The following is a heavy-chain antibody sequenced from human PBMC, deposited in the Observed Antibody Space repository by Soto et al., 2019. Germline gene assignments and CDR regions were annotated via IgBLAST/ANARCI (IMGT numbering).Heavy chain of an antibody. D-gene: IGHD3-10*01. CDR2: IYYSGST. V-gene: IGHV4-39*07. CDR3: ASSRETGVIRSYYYYGMDV. Sequence: SETLSLTCTVSGGSISSSSYYWGWIRQPPGKGLEWIGSIYYSGSTYYNPSLKSRVTISVDTSKNQFSLKLSSVTAADTAVYYCASSRETGVIRSYYYYGMDVWGQGTTVTVSS. J-gene: IGHJ6*02. CDR1: GGSISSSSYY.